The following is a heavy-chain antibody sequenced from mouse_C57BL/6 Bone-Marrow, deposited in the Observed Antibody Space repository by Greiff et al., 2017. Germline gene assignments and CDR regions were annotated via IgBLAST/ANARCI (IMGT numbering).Heavy chain of an antibody. CDR2: IYPGSGST. CDR3: AISPSYGSLFAY. D-gene: IGHD1-1*01. V-gene: IGHV1-55*01. CDR1: GYTFTSYW. Sequence: QVQLQQPGAELVKPGASVKMSCKASGYTFTSYWITWVKQRPGQGLEWIGDIYPGSGSTNYNEKFKSKATLTVDTSSSTAYMQLSSLTSEDSAVYYCAISPSYGSLFAYWGQGTLVTVSA. J-gene: IGHJ3*01.